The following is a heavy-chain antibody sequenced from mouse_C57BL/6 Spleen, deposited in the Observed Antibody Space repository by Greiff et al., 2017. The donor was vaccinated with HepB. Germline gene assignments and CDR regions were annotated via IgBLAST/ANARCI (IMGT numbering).Heavy chain of an antibody. CDR1: GYTFTSYW. CDR2: IDPSDSYT. V-gene: IGHV1-69*01. Sequence: VQLQQPGAELVMPGASVKLSCKASGYTFTSYWMHWVKQRPGQGLEWIGEIDPSDSYTNYNQKFKGKSTLTVDKSSSTAYMQLSSLTSEDSAVYYCARYGNAYYAMDYWGQGISVTVSS. CDR3: ARYGNAYYAMDY. J-gene: IGHJ4*01. D-gene: IGHD2-1*01.